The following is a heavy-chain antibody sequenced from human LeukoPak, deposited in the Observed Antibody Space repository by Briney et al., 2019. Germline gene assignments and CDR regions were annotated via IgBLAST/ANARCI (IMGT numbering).Heavy chain of an antibody. CDR1: GGSISSSSYY. CDR2: IYYSGST. V-gene: IGHV4-39*01. Sequence: PSETLSLTCTVSGGSISSSSYYWGWIRQPPGKGLEWIGSIYYSGSTYYNPSPKSRVTISVDTSKNQFSLKLSSVTAADTAVYYCARHEGGRAWSGGLLWFGEFEPVWAFDIWGQGTMVTVSS. J-gene: IGHJ3*02. CDR3: ARHEGGRAWSGGLLWFGEFEPVWAFDI. D-gene: IGHD3-10*01.